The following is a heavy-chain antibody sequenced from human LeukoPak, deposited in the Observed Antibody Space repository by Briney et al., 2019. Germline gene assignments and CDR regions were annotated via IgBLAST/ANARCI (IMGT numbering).Heavy chain of an antibody. CDR3: TTVQVALDTYKVAC. CDR1: GFTLTDAW. CDR2: IKSKADGGTT. J-gene: IGHJ4*02. D-gene: IGHD5-12*01. V-gene: IGHV3-15*01. Sequence: GGSLRLSCAASGFTLTDAWMIWVRQAPGKGLEWVGRIKSKADGGTTDYAAPVKGRFTISRDGSKNTLYLQINSLKTEDTAVYYCTTVQVALDTYKVACWGQGTLVTVSS.